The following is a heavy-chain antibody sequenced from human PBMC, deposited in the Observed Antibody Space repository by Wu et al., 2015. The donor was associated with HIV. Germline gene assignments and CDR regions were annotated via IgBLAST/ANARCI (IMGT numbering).Heavy chain of an antibody. CDR3: AREGHCPTTSCHFDF. J-gene: IGHJ4*02. CDR1: GYTFTDFY. D-gene: IGHD2-2*01. V-gene: IGHV1-2*02. Sequence: QVQLVQSGAEVKKPGASVKVSCKASGYTFTDFYIHWVRQAPGQRLEWVGWFNPNTGGAHSGLDFQDRVTLTGDTSISTAYMELPRLASDDTAIYYCAREGHCPTTSCHFDFWGQGALVTVSS. CDR2: FNPNTGGA.